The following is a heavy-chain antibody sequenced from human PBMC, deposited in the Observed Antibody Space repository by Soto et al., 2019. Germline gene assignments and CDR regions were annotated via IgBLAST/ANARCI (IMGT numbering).Heavy chain of an antibody. CDR3: ARDSDDPAGVIDY. V-gene: IGHV3-53*01. J-gene: IGHJ4*02. D-gene: IGHD3-16*02. Sequence: PVQPLDSPSGIIYSGGSTYYADSVKGRFTISRDNAKNTLYLQMNSLRAEDTAVYYCARDSDDPAGVIDYWGQGTLVTVSS. CDR2: IYSGGST.